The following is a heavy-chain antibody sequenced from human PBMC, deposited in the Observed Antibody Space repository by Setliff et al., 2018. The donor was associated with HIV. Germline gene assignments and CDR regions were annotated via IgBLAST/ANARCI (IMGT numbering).Heavy chain of an antibody. D-gene: IGHD6-19*01. Sequence: ASVKVSCKASGYTFTSYSLHWVRQAPGQGLEWMGWINTGSGDTKYSQKFQGRVTITRDTSASTAYMELSSLRSEDTAVYYCAREASAVAGTSYFD. CDR2: INTGSGDT. V-gene: IGHV1-3*04. J-gene: IGHJ4*03. CDR1: GYTFTSYS. CDR3: AREASAVAGTSYFD.